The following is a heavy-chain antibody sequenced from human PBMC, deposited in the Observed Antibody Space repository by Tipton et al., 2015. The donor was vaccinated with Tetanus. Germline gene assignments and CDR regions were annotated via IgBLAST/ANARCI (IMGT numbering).Heavy chain of an antibody. J-gene: IGHJ5*02. Sequence: LRLSCTVSGGSISTGDFLWTWIRQHPRTGLEWIGYISNRGNSYSNPSLKGRVSLSVDKSASQFSLRLTSVTSADSAVYYCAAESARGNNWFDPWGQGVLVNVSS. CDR1: GGSISTGDFL. V-gene: IGHV4-31*03. CDR3: AAESARGNNWFDP. CDR2: ISNRGNS.